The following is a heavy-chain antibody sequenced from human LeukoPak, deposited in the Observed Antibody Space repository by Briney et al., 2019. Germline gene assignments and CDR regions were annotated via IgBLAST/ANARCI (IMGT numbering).Heavy chain of an antibody. CDR2: INPNSGGT. D-gene: IGHD3-9*01. J-gene: IGHJ5*02. Sequence: ASVKVSCKASGYTFTGYYMHWVRQAPGQGLEWMGWINPNSGGTNYAQKFQGRVTMTRDTSISTAYMELSRLRSDDTAVYYCARAPVFYNILTGYYTGWFDPWGQGTLVTVSS. V-gene: IGHV1-2*02. CDR1: GYTFTGYY. CDR3: ARAPVFYNILTGYYTGWFDP.